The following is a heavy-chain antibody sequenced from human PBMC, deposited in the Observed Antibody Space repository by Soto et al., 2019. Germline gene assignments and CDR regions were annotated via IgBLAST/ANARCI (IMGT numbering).Heavy chain of an antibody. V-gene: IGHV1-2*04. CDR2: VNPKRGDA. D-gene: IGHD1-20*01. J-gene: IGHJ2*01. Sequence: QVVLVQSGAEVKKPGASVEVSCKASGYKFTDYYIHWVRQAPGQGPEWMGWVNPKRGDAVYAQKFQGWVTMTRDTSTTTAYLEVNRLTSDDTAVYYCPRNPGIPGRYWYFDLWGRGTLVTVSS. CDR3: PRNPGIPGRYWYFDL. CDR1: GYKFTDYY.